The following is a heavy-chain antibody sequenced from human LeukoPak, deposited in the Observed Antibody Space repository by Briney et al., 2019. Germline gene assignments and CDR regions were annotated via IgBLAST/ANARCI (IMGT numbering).Heavy chain of an antibody. V-gene: IGHV1-8*01. CDR2: MNPNSGNT. J-gene: IGHJ5*02. CDR1: GYTFTSYD. CDR3: ARECSSCTNWFDP. Sequence: GASVKVSRKASGYTFTSYDINWVRQATGQGLEWMGWMNPNSGNTGYAQKFQGRVTMTRNTSISTAYMELSSLRSEDTAVYYCARECSSCTNWFDPWGQGTLVTVSS. D-gene: IGHD6-6*01.